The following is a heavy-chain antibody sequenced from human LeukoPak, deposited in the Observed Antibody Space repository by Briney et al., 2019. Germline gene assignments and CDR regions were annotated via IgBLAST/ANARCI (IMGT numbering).Heavy chain of an antibody. CDR1: GFTFTSYA. Sequence: GGSLRLSCTASGFTFTSYAMNWVRQPPGKGLEWVSAISGSGDATKCADSLKGRFTISRDNSKNTLYLQMDSLRAEDTAIYYCAKGLWHSISAGDYWGQGTLVTVSS. CDR2: ISGSGDAT. CDR3: AKGLWHSISAGDY. J-gene: IGHJ4*02. D-gene: IGHD1-14*01. V-gene: IGHV3-23*01.